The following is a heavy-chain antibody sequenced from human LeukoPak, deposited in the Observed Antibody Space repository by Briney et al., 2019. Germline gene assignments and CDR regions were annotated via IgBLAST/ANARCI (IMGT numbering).Heavy chain of an antibody. D-gene: IGHD6-19*01. CDR1: GFTFSNAW. J-gene: IGHJ6*02. CDR3: TTPGIAVAGKGYDHYDMDV. CDR2: IRSKTDGGTI. V-gene: IGHV3-15*07. Sequence: GGSLRLSCAASGFTFSNAWMNWVRQAPGKGLEWVGRIRSKTDGGTIDYAAPVKGRFSISRGDSKNTLYLQMNSLKTEDTAVYYCTTPGIAVAGKGYDHYDMDVWGQGTTVTVSS.